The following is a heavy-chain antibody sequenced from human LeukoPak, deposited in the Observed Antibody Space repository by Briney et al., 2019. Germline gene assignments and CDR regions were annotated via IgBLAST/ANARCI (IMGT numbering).Heavy chain of an antibody. V-gene: IGHV1-2*02. J-gene: IGHJ5*02. CDR3: ARPRYCSGGSCLNWFDP. CDR2: INPNSAGT. CDR1: GYTFSDYY. D-gene: IGHD2-15*01. Sequence: ASLKVSCKASGYTFSDYYIHWVRQAPGEGLEWMGWINPNSAGTNYAQKFQGRVTMTRDTSTSTAYMELSNLRSDDTAMYYCARPRYCSGGSCLNWFDPWGQGTLVTVSS.